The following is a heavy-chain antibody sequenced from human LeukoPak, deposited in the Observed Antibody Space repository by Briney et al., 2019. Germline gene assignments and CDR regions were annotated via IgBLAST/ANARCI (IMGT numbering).Heavy chain of an antibody. CDR1: GFTFSSYW. Sequence: GGSLRLSCAASGFTFSSYWMGWVRQAPGKGLEWVSYISSSGSTIYYADSVKGRFTISRDNAKNSLYLQMHSLRAEDTAVYYCAELGITMIGGVWGKGTTVTISS. V-gene: IGHV3-48*04. CDR3: AELGITMIGGV. J-gene: IGHJ6*04. D-gene: IGHD3-10*02. CDR2: ISSSGSTI.